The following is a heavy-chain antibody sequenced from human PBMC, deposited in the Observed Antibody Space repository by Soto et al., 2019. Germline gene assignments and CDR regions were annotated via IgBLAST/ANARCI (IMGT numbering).Heavy chain of an antibody. CDR2: ITSDSSNV. J-gene: IGHJ4*02. CDR1: GFTFSTYS. CDR3: TKEHGGGTSTITSYFDY. V-gene: IGHV3-21*01. D-gene: IGHD5-12*01. Sequence: PGGSLRLSCAASGFTFSTYSMNWVRQAPGKGLEWVSYITSDSSNVHYADSVKGRFTISRDNAKNSLSLQMNTLRAEDTAVYYCTKEHGGGTSTITSYFDYWGRATQVTVSS.